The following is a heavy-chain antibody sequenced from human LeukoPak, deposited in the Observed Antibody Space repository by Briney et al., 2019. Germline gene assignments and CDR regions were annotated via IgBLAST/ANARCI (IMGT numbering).Heavy chain of an antibody. CDR2: IYSGGST. CDR3: ARGGGSYTGHAFDI. D-gene: IGHD1-26*01. V-gene: IGHV3-53*01. Sequence: PGGSLRLSCAASGFTVSSNYMSWVRQAPGKGLEWVSVIYSGGSTYYADSVKGRFTISRDNSKKTLYLQMNSLRAEDTAVYYCARGGGSYTGHAFDIWGQGTMVTVSS. J-gene: IGHJ3*02. CDR1: GFTVSSNY.